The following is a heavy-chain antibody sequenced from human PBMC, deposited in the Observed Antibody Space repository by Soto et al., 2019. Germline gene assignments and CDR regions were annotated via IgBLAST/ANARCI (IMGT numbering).Heavy chain of an antibody. D-gene: IGHD6-13*01. J-gene: IGHJ5*02. CDR1: GYSISSGYY. Sequence: KSSETLSLTCAVSGYSISSGYYWGWIRQPPGKGLEWIGSIYHSGSTYYNPSLKSRVTISVDTSKNQFSLKLSSVTAADTAVYYCAREKPLYSSSWRRGYHWFDPWGQGXLVTVYS. CDR3: AREKPLYSSSWRRGYHWFDP. V-gene: IGHV4-38-2*02. CDR2: IYHSGST.